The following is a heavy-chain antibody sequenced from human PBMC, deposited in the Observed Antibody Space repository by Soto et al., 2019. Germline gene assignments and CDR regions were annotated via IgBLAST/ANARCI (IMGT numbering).Heavy chain of an antibody. CDR3: ARDGTTVTDNNPNQYYYYYYGMDV. Sequence: PSETLSLTCAVSGYSITSGYYWGWIRQPPGKGLEWIGSIYHSESTYYNPSLKSRVTISVDTSKDQFSLKLNSVTAADTAVYYCARDGTTVTDNNPNQYYYYYYGMDVWGQGTTVTAP. V-gene: IGHV4-38-2*02. D-gene: IGHD4-17*01. CDR2: IYHSEST. J-gene: IGHJ6*02. CDR1: GYSITSGYY.